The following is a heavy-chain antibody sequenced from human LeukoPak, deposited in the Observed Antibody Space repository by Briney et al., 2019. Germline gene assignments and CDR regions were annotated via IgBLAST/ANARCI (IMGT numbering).Heavy chain of an antibody. CDR3: ARDYSSGWYFVDY. J-gene: IGHJ4*02. V-gene: IGHV1-2*02. CDR2: ISPHSGGT. Sequence: GASVTVSCKASGYTFTGYYMHWVRQAPGQGLEWMGWISPHSGGTNYAQKFQGRVTMTRDTSISTAYMELSRLRSDDTAVYYCARDYSSGWYFVDYWGQGTLVTVSS. D-gene: IGHD6-19*01. CDR1: GYTFTGYY.